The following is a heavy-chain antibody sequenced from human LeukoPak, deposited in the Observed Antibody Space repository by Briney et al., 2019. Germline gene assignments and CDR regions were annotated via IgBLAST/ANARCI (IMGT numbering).Heavy chain of an antibody. D-gene: IGHD3-22*01. CDR3: ARLSYYYDSSGYWGFDP. CDR1: GYSFTNYW. V-gene: IGHV5-51*01. CDR2: IYPGDSDT. J-gene: IGHJ5*02. Sequence: GESLKISCKGSGYSFTNYWIGWVRQMPGKGLEWMGIIYPGDSDTRYSPSFQGQVTISADKSISTAYLQWSSLKASDTAMYYCARLSYYYDSSGYWGFDPWGQGTLVTVSS.